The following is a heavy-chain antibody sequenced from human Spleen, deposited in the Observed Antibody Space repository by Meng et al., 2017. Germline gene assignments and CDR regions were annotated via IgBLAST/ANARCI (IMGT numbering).Heavy chain of an antibody. J-gene: IGHJ6*02. CDR1: GGSISSGSYY. CDR3: ARGGFNIPYGMDV. CDR2: IYTSGST. D-gene: IGHD3-10*01. Sequence: SETLSLTCTVSGGSISSGSYYWSWIRQPAGKGLEWIGRIYTSGSTNYNPSLKSRVTISVDTSKNQFSLKLSSVTAADTAVYYCARGGFNIPYGMDVWGQGTTVTVSS. V-gene: IGHV4-61*02.